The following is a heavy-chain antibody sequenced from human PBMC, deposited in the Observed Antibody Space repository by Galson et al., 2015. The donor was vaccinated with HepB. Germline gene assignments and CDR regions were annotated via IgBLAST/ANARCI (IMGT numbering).Heavy chain of an antibody. CDR1: GYTFTSYG. J-gene: IGHJ4*02. CDR2: ISAYNGNT. D-gene: IGHD5-12*01. Sequence: QSGAEVKKPGASVEVSCKASGYTFTSYGISWVRQAPGQGLEWMGWISAYNGNTNYAQKLQGRVTMTTDTSTSTAYMELRSLRSDDTAVYYCARVPTIYSGYDEANFDYWGQGTLVTVSS. V-gene: IGHV1-18*04. CDR3: ARVPTIYSGYDEANFDY.